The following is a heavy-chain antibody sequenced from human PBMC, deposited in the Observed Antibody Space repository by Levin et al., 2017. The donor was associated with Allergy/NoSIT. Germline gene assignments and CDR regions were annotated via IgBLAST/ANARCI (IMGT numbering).Heavy chain of an antibody. D-gene: IGHD1-1*01. CDR3: AKKQGGTSGFSFDV. J-gene: IGHJ3*01. V-gene: IGHV3-23*01. CDR2: ITGGGGNT. Sequence: GGSLRLSCAASGFSFGDYAMTWVRQAPGKGLEWVSVITGGGGNTYYGDSVKGRFTVSRDNSKNTLYLELNSLRAEYTAVYYCAKKQGGTSGFSFDVWGQGTMVTVSS. CDR1: GFSFGDYA.